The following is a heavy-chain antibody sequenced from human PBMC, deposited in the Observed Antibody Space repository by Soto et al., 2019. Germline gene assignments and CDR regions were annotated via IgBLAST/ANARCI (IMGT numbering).Heavy chain of an antibody. CDR2: IYYSGST. Sequence: PSETLSLTCTVSGDSINTPHYYWSWIRQSPGKGLEWIGYIYYSGSTNYNQTLRSRVIISEDTPNNQFSLKLAYLTAADTVMYYCARAREVVAARIYYYGMDVWGQGTTVTVSS. V-gene: IGHV4-30-4*01. CDR3: ARAREVVAARIYYYGMDV. D-gene: IGHD2-15*01. J-gene: IGHJ6*02. CDR1: GDSINTPHYY.